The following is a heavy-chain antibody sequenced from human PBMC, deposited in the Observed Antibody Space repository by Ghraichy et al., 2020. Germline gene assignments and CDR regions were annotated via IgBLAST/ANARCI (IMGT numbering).Heavy chain of an antibody. Sequence: SETLSLTCAVFGGSFSDYFWGWIRQPPGKGLEWIGEINHSGSTKYNPSLKSRVTISVDTSKNQFSLKLNSVIAADTAVYYCARYSSNSYDDAFDSWGRGTLVTVSS. CDR2: INHSGST. D-gene: IGHD6-13*01. V-gene: IGHV4-34*01. J-gene: IGHJ3*01. CDR3: ARYSSNSYDDAFDS. CDR1: GGSFSDYF.